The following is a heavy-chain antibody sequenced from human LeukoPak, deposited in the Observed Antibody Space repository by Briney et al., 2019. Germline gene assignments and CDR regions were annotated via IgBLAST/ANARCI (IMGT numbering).Heavy chain of an antibody. Sequence: PSETLSLTCAVYGGSFSGYYWSWIRQPPGKGLEWIGEINHSGSTNYSPSLKSRVTISVNTSKSQFSLKLTSVTAADTAVYYCARAGFALAPHRGTPFDYWGQGTLVTVSS. CDR1: GGSFSGYY. CDR2: INHSGST. CDR3: ARAGFALAPHRGTPFDY. V-gene: IGHV4-34*01. D-gene: IGHD6-6*01. J-gene: IGHJ4*02.